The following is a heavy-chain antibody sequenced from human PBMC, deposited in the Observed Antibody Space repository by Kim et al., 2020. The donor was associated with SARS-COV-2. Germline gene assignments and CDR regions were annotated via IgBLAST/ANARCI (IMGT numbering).Heavy chain of an antibody. V-gene: IGHV5-51*01. CDR1: GYSFTNYW. D-gene: IGHD3-16*01. CDR3: ARPQSGGSTVAY. Sequence: GESLKISCQGSGYSFTNYWIGWVRQMPAKGLEWLGIIYPGDSDTRYSPSFQGQVIISADKPISTAYLQWSSLKASDTGIYYCARPQSGGSTVAYWGQGTLVTVSS. J-gene: IGHJ4*02. CDR2: IYPGDSDT.